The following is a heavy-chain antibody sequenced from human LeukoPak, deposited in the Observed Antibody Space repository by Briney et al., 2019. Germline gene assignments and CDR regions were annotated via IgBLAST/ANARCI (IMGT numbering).Heavy chain of an antibody. Sequence: ASVRVSCKASGDTFTSYNMNWVRQATGQGLEWMGWMNPNRGNTGYAQKFQGRVTMSTNSSISTAYMELSSLGSEDTAVYYCVREERGYCSGGSCTGPFDSWGQGTLVIVSS. CDR3: VREERGYCSGGSCTGPFDS. J-gene: IGHJ4*02. CDR2: MNPNRGNT. D-gene: IGHD2-15*01. V-gene: IGHV1-8*01. CDR1: GDTFTSYN.